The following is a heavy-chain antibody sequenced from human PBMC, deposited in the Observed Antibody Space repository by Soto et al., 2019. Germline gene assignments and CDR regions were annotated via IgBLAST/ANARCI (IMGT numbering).Heavy chain of an antibody. Sequence: ASVKVACKASGYTFTSYAMHWVRQAPGQRLEWMGWINAGNGNTKYSQKFQGRVTITRDTSASTAYMELSSLRSEGTAVYYCAREISSGWTFDYWGQGTLVTVSS. CDR1: GYTFTSYA. V-gene: IGHV1-3*01. CDR3: AREISSGWTFDY. D-gene: IGHD6-19*01. CDR2: INAGNGNT. J-gene: IGHJ4*02.